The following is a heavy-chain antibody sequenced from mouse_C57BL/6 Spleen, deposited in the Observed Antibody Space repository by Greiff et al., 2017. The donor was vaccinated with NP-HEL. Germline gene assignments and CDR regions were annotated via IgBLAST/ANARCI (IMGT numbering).Heavy chain of an antibody. J-gene: IGHJ1*03. Sequence: VQLQQPGAELVRPGSSVKLSCKASGYTFTSYWMHWVKQRPIQGLEWIGNIDPSDSETHYNQKFKDKATLTVDKSSSTAYMQLSSLTSEDSAVYYCARERLRDWYFGVGGTGTTVTVSS. D-gene: IGHD2-4*01. CDR3: ARERLRDWYFGV. V-gene: IGHV1-52*01. CDR1: GYTFTSYW. CDR2: IDPSDSET.